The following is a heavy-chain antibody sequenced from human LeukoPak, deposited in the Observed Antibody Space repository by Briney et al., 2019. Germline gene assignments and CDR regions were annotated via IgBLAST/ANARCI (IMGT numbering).Heavy chain of an antibody. D-gene: IGHD1-26*01. CDR3: ARERGALDY. J-gene: IGHJ4*02. V-gene: IGHV3-7*01. CDR1: GFTFSSYW. Sequence: GGSLRLSCAASGFTFSSYWMSWVRQAQGKGLEWVANIKQDGSEKYYVDSVKGRCTISRDNGKNTLYVQMDSLRAEDTAVYYCARERGALDYWGQGTLVTVSS. CDR2: IKQDGSEK.